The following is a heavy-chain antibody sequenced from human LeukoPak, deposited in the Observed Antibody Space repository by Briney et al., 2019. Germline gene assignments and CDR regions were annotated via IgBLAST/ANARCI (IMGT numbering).Heavy chain of an antibody. CDR1: GFTFSSYS. V-gene: IGHV3-21*01. CDR3: ARAVGYYGSVR. CDR2: ISSSSSYI. D-gene: IGHD3-10*01. J-gene: IGHJ4*02. Sequence: GGSLRLSCAASGFTFSSYSMNWARQAPGKGLEWVSSISSSSSYIYYADSVKGRFTISRDNAKNSLYLQMNSLRAEDTAVYYCARAVGYYGSVRWGQGTLVTVSS.